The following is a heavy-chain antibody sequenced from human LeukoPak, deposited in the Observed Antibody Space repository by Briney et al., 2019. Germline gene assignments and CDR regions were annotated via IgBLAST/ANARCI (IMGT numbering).Heavy chain of an antibody. V-gene: IGHV1-2*02. CDR1: GYTFTGYY. CDR2: INPNSGGT. CDR3: ARVPVPFIVVVPAAPFDY. D-gene: IGHD2-2*01. Sequence: ASVKVSCKASGYTFTGYYMHWVRQAPGQGLEWMEWINPNSGGTNYAQKFQGRVTMTRDTSISTAYMELSRLRSDDTAVYYCARVPVPFIVVVPAAPFDYWGQGTLVTVSS. J-gene: IGHJ4*02.